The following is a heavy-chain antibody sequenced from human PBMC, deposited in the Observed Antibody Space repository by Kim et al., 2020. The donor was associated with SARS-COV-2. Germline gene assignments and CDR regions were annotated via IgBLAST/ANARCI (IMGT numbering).Heavy chain of an antibody. CDR1: GGSISSSSYY. D-gene: IGHD2-2*01. Sequence: SETLSLTCTVSGGSISSSSYYWGWIRQPPGKGLEWIGSIYYSGSTYYNPSLKSRVTISVDTSKNQFSLKLSSVTAADTAVYYCARAEGDLYAQEGYFDYWGQGTLVTVSS. CDR2: IYYSGST. CDR3: ARAEGDLYAQEGYFDY. J-gene: IGHJ4*02. V-gene: IGHV4-39*07.